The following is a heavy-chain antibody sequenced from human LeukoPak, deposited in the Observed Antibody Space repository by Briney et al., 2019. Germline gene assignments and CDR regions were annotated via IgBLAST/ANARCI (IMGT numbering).Heavy chain of an antibody. CDR3: TTAPGYSSSWYGAFDI. CDR1: GFTFGDYA. V-gene: IGHV3-49*03. CDR2: IRSKAYGGTT. J-gene: IGHJ3*02. D-gene: IGHD6-13*01. Sequence: PGGSLRLSCTASGFTFGDYAMSWFRQAPGKGLEWVGFIRSKAYGGTTEYAASVKGRFTISRDDSKSIAYLQMNSLKTEDTAVYYRTTAPGYSSSWYGAFDIWGQGTMVTVSS.